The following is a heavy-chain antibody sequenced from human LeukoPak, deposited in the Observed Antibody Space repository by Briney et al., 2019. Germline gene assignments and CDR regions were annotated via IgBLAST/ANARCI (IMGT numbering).Heavy chain of an antibody. D-gene: IGHD3-10*01. CDR3: GSWDYGSGSYSPYY. V-gene: IGHV1-2*02. CDR1: GYTFTGYY. CDR2: INPNSRGT. J-gene: IGHJ4*02. Sequence: ASVKVSCKASGYTFTGYYIHWVRQAPGQGLEWMGWINPNSRGTKFAQKFQGRVTMTRDTSISTAYMELSGLGSDDTAVYYCGSWDYGSGSYSPYYWGQGTLVTVSS.